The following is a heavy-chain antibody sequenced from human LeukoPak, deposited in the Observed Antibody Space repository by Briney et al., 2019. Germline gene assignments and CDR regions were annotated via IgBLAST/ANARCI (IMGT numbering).Heavy chain of an antibody. V-gene: IGHV3-48*03. CDR1: GFSLRSSE. CDR2: INSADNVE. Sequence: QAGGSLRLSCAASGFSLRSSEMNWVRQAPGKGPEWVAHINSADNVEYYTDSVRGRFTMSRDNAKDLLYLQMNSLRDEDTADYYCARDTVNGPFVISLDLWGQGVLVTVSS. D-gene: IGHD2-8*01. CDR3: ARDTVNGPFVISLDL. J-gene: IGHJ5*02.